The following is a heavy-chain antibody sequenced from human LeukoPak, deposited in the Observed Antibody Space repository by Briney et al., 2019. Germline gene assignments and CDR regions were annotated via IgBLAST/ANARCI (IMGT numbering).Heavy chain of an antibody. D-gene: IGHD2-2*01. V-gene: IGHV4-59*01. CDR2: IYFRGTT. Sequence: KTSETLSLTCTVSRGSIRTYYWTWSRQPPGGGREWIGYIYFRGTTSSNPSLKSRVTISVDTSKNVLSLNLKSVTAADTALYYCTRDPTSWAVFFAYWGQGISVTVSS. CDR3: TRDPTSWAVFFAY. J-gene: IGHJ4*02. CDR1: RGSIRTYY.